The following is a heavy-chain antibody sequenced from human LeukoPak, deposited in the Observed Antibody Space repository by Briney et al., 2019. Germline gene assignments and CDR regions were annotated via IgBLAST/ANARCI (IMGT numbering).Heavy chain of an antibody. D-gene: IGHD6-13*01. V-gene: IGHV3-30-3*01. Sequence: QTGGSLRLSCAASGFTFSSYAMHWVRQAPGKGLEWVAVISYDGSNKYYADSVKGRFTISRDNSKNTLYLQMNSLRAEDTAVYYCARDSEPEVFQQQLVPFDYWGQGTLVTVSS. J-gene: IGHJ4*02. CDR3: ARDSEPEVFQQQLVPFDY. CDR2: ISYDGSNK. CDR1: GFTFSSYA.